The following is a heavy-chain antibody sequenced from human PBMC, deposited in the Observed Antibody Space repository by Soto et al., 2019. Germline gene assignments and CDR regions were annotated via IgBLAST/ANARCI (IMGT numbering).Heavy chain of an antibody. CDR1: GGSISSSSYY. D-gene: IGHD5-18*01. J-gene: IGHJ4*02. Sequence: SETLSLTCTVSGGSISSSSYYWGWIRQPPGKGLEWIGYIYHSGSTYYNPSLKSRVTISVDRSKNQFSLKLSSVTAADTAVYYCARIVDTAMGTPFDYWGQGTLVTVSS. CDR3: ARIVDTAMGTPFDY. CDR2: IYHSGST. V-gene: IGHV4-30-2*01.